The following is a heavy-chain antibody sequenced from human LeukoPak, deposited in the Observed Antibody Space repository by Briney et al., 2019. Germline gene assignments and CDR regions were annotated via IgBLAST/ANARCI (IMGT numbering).Heavy chain of an antibody. CDR1: GFTFSSYW. D-gene: IGHD2-21*01. CDR2: INSDESST. J-gene: IGHJ2*01. CDR3: ARAPNDVVSPHFDL. Sequence: PGGSLRLSCAASGFTFSSYWMHWVRQAPGKGLVWVSRINSDESSTSYADSVKGRFTISRDNAKNTLYLQMNSLRAEDTAVYYCARAPNDVVSPHFDLWGRGTLVAVSS. V-gene: IGHV3-74*01.